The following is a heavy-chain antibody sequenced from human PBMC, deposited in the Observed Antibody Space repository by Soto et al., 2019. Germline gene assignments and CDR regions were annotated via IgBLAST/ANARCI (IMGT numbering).Heavy chain of an antibody. CDR1: GFTFSSYA. D-gene: IGHD3-9*01. CDR2: ISGSGGST. CDR3: AYTYYDILTGSEHFQH. V-gene: IGHV3-23*01. Sequence: GGSLRLSCAASGFTFSSYAMSWVRQAPGKGLEWVSAISGSGGSTYYADSVKGRFTISRDNSKNTLYLQMNSLRAEDTAVYYCAYTYYDILTGSEHFQHWGQGTLVTVSS. J-gene: IGHJ1*01.